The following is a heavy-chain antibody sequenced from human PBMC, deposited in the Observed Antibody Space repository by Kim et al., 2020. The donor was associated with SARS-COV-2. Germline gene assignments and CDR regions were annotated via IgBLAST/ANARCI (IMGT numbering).Heavy chain of an antibody. CDR3: ARRGTSEFFDY. Sequence: GESLKISCKGSGYRFTNYWIGWVRQMPGKGLEWMGIIYPGDSDTRYSPSFQGQVTISGDKSISTAYLQWSSLKASDTAMYYCARRGTSEFFDYWGQGTLVTVSS. J-gene: IGHJ4*02. D-gene: IGHD1-1*01. CDR1: GYRFTNYW. V-gene: IGHV5-51*01. CDR2: IYPGDSDT.